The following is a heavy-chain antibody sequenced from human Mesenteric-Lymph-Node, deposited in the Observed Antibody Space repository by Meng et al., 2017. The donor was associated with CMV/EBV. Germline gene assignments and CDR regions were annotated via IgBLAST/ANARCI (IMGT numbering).Heavy chain of an antibody. V-gene: IGHV3-21*04. CDR1: GFTFSSYG. Sequence: LSLTCAASGFTFSSYGMNWVRQAPGKGLEWVSSISSSSSYIYDADSVKGRFTISRDNSKNTLYLQMNSLRAGDTAVYYCAKDSGSYSLNYFDPWGQRTLVTVSS. CDR2: ISSSSSYI. CDR3: AKDSGSYSLNYFDP. D-gene: IGHD1-26*01. J-gene: IGHJ5*02.